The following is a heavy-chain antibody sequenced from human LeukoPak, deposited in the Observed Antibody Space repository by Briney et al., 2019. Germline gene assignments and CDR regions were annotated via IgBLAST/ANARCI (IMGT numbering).Heavy chain of an antibody. D-gene: IGHD3-22*01. CDR3: ARDSSGYLDAFDI. J-gene: IGHJ3*02. CDR1: GGSISSSNW. V-gene: IGHV4-4*02. CDR2: IYHSGNT. Sequence: SGTLSLTCAVSGGSISSSNWWSWVRQPPGKGLEWIGEIYHSGNTNYNPSLKSRVTISVDKSKNQFSLKLSSVTAADTAVYYCARDSSGYLDAFDIWGQGTMVTVSS.